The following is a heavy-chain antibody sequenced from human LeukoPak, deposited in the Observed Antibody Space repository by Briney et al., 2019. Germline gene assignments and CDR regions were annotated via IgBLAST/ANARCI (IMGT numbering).Heavy chain of an antibody. CDR3: ARAQMATITY. J-gene: IGHJ4*02. CDR2: IYYSGST. D-gene: IGHD5-24*01. CDR1: GGSISSGDYY. Sequence: SETLSLTCTVSGGSISSGDYYWSWIRQPPGKGLEWIGYIYYSGSTNYNPSLKSRVTISVDRSKNQFSLKLSSVTAADTAVYYCARAQMATITYWGQGTLVTVSS. V-gene: IGHV4-30-4*08.